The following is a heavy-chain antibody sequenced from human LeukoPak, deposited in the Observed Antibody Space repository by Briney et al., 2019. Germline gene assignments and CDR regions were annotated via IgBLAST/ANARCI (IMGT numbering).Heavy chain of an antibody. Sequence: PSETLSLTCTVSGGSISSYYWSWIRQPAGKGLEWIGRIYTSGSTNYNPPLKSRVTMSVDTSKNQFSLKLSSVTAADTAVYYCARGYCSSTSCYRAPFDLWGRGTLVTVSS. D-gene: IGHD2-2*02. CDR3: ARGYCSSTSCYRAPFDL. V-gene: IGHV4-4*07. CDR2: IYTSGST. J-gene: IGHJ2*01. CDR1: GGSISSYY.